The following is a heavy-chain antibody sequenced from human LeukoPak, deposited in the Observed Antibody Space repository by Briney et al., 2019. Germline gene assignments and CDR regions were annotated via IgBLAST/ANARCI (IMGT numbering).Heavy chain of an antibody. V-gene: IGHV1-46*01. CDR3: ARGCSSTSCPYGMDV. D-gene: IGHD2-2*01. CDR2: INPTGGST. Sequence: GASVKVSCKASGYTFPSYFMHWVRQAPGQGLEWMGIINPTGGSTTYAQKFQGRVTMTRDTSTSTVYMELSSLRSDDTAVYYCARGCSSTSCPYGMDVWGQGTTVTVSS. J-gene: IGHJ6*02. CDR1: GYTFPSYF.